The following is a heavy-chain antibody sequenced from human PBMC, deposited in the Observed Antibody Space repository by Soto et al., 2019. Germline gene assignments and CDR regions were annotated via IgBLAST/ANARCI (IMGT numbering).Heavy chain of an antibody. J-gene: IGHJ6*02. CDR2: IYHSWGT. D-gene: IGHD6-19*01. Sequence: QVQLQESGPGLVKPSGTLSLTCVVSGGSISRSNWWSWVRQPPGKGLEWIGEIYHSWGTNYNPSLKSRVTKAVNKSNNQLSLKLSSVTAADMAVYYCARSEMAAYYNYGMDVWGQGTTVNVSS. CDR3: ARSEMAAYYNYGMDV. V-gene: IGHV4-4*02. CDR1: GGSISRSNW.